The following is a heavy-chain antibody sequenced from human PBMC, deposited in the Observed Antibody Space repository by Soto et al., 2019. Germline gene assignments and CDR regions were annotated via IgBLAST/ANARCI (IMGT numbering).Heavy chain of an antibody. Sequence: GGSLRLSCAASGFTFSSYGMHWVRQAPGKGLEWVAVIWYDGSNKYYADSVKGRFTISRDNSKNTLYLQMNSLRAEDTAVYYCARDILWGEDESDYWGQGTLVTVSS. CDR1: GFTFSSYG. CDR2: IWYDGSNK. D-gene: IGHD3-16*01. CDR3: ARDILWGEDESDY. J-gene: IGHJ4*02. V-gene: IGHV3-33*01.